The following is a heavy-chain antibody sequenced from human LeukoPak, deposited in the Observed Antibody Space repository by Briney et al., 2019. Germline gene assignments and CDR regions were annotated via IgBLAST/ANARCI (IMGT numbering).Heavy chain of an antibody. D-gene: IGHD4-17*01. Sequence: KPSETLSLTCTVSGGSISSYYWSWIRQPPGKGLEWIGYIYYSGSTNYNPSLKSRVTISVDTSKNQFSLKLSSVTAADTAVYYCARASPAAVDYWGQGTLVTVSS. CDR2: IYYSGST. CDR1: GGSISSYY. J-gene: IGHJ4*02. V-gene: IGHV4-59*01. CDR3: ARASPAAVDY.